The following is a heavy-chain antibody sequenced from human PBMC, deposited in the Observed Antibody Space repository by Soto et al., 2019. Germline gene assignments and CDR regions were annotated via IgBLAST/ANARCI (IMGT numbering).Heavy chain of an antibody. Sequence: PGGSLRLSCAASGFTFSKYGMHWVRQAPGKGLEWVALIWNDGIRKVYVDSVKGRFTISRDNSKNTLDLQMNNLRDEDTAMYYCARIPGTTGEGYWGQGTLVTVSS. D-gene: IGHD1-20*01. V-gene: IGHV3-33*01. CDR3: ARIPGTTGEGY. CDR2: IWNDGIRK. CDR1: GFTFSKYG. J-gene: IGHJ4*02.